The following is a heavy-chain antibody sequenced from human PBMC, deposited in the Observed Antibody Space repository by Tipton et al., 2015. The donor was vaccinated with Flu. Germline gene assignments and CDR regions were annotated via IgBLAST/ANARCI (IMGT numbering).Heavy chain of an antibody. V-gene: IGHV4-59*01. Sequence: TLSLTCTVSGGSISSYYWSWIRQPPGKGLEWIGYIYYSGSTNYNPSRKSRVTISVDTSKNQFSLKLSSVTAADTAVYYCARDRPNYYYYGMDVWGQGTTVTVSS. CDR1: GGSISSYY. CDR2: IYYSGST. J-gene: IGHJ6*02. CDR3: ARDRPNYYYYGMDV.